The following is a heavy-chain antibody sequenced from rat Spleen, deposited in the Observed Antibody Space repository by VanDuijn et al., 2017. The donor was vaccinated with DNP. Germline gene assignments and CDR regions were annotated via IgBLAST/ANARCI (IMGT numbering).Heavy chain of an antibody. Sequence: QVQLRESGPGLVQPSQILSLTCTVSGVSLSNFGINWVRQPPGKGLEWIAAISSAGNTFYNSALKSRLSFSSDPSKSQVFLKINSLKTEDTAIYFGTRERGYGGNQPVLDYWGQGVMVTVSS. CDR1: GVSLSNFG. J-gene: IGHJ2*01. V-gene: IGHV2S12*01. CDR2: ISSAGNT. D-gene: IGHD1-11*01. CDR3: TRERGYGGNQPVLDY.